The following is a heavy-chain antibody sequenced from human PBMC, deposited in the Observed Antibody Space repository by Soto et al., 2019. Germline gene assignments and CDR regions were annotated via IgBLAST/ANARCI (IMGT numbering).Heavy chain of an antibody. J-gene: IGHJ6*04. V-gene: IGHV4-34*01. CDR1: GGSFSDYY. Sequence: SETLSLTCSVYGGSFSDYYWSWIRQTPGKGLEWIGEINHSGSTNYTPSIKSRVTISVHTSKNQFSLKLSSVTAADTAVYYCARARKGSGSDYYYHYGMDVWGKGTTVTVSS. CDR3: ARARKGSGSDYYYHYGMDV. D-gene: IGHD3-3*01. CDR2: INHSGST.